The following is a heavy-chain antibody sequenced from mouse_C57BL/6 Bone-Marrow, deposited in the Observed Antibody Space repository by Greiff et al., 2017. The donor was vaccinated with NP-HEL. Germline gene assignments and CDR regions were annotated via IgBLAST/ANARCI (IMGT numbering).Heavy chain of an antibody. CDR2: ISSGSSTI. J-gene: IGHJ3*01. CDR3: ARGYSNPFAY. V-gene: IGHV5-17*01. Sequence: EVQVVESGGGLVKPGGSLKLSCAASGFTFSDYGMHWVRQAPEKGLEWVAYISSGSSTIYYADTVKGRFTISRDNAKNTVFLQMTRRRSEDTAMYYCARGYSNPFAYWGQGTLVTVSA. CDR1: GFTFSDYG. D-gene: IGHD2-5*01.